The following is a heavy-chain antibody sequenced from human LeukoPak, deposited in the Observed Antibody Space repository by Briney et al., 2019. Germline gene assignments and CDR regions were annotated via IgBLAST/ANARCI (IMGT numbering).Heavy chain of an antibody. J-gene: IGHJ4*02. CDR1: GGTFSSYA. CDR3: ATEYVRTHYFDW. V-gene: IGHV1-46*01. D-gene: IGHD3-16*01. Sequence: GASVKVSCKASGGTFSSYAISWVRQAPGQGLEWMGIITSTGTTTICAQKFQGRVTMTRDTSTSTVYMDLSSLRSDDTAVYYCATEYVRTHYFDWWGQGTLVTVSS. CDR2: ITSTGTTT.